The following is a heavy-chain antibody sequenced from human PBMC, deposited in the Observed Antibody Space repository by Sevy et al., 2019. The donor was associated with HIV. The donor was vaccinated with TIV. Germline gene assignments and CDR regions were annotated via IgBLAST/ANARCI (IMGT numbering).Heavy chain of an antibody. CDR1: GGSISSGGYY. CDR2: IYYSGST. D-gene: IGHD2-15*01. J-gene: IGHJ5*02. V-gene: IGHV4-31*03. Sequence: SETLSLTCTVSGGSISSGGYYWSWIRQHPGKGLEWIGYIYYSGSTYYNPSLKSRVTISVGTSKNRFSLKLSSATAADTAVYYCARVKGGGSCWAFDPWGQGTLVTVSS. CDR3: ARVKGGGSCWAFDP.